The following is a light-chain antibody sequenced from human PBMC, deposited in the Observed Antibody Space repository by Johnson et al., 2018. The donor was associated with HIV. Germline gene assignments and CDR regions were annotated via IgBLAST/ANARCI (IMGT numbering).Light chain of an antibody. CDR1: TSNIGKNY. CDR2: ENN. Sequence: QSVLTQPPSVSAAPGQKVTISCSGSTSNIGKNYVSWYQQLPGTAPKLLIYENNRRPSGTPDRFSASKSGTSATLAITGLQTGDEADYYCGTWDGSGGVIGTGTKVTVL. V-gene: IGLV1-51*02. J-gene: IGLJ1*01. CDR3: GTWDGSGGV.